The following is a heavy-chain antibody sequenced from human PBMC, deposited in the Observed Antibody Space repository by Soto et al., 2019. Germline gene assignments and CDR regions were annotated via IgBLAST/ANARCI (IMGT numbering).Heavy chain of an antibody. J-gene: IGHJ4*02. CDR2: ISYDGSNK. V-gene: IGHV3-30*03. D-gene: IGHD1-1*01. CDR3: ASQPNWNGPFDY. Sequence: QVQLVESGGGVVQPGRSLRLSCAASGFTFSSYGMHWVRQAPGKGLEWVAVISYDGSNKYYADSVKGRFTISRDNSKNALSLQMNSLRAEGTAVYYCASQPNWNGPFDYWGQGTLVTVSS. CDR1: GFTFSSYG.